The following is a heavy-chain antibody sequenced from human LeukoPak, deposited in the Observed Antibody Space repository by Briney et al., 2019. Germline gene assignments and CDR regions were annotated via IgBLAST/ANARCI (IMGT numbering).Heavy chain of an antibody. CDR2: ISFNGANT. CDR3: AREGRKYGSGSLYYFDY. J-gene: IGHJ4*02. Sequence: GESLRLSCAASGFTFSTYAMSWVRQAPGKGLEWVSAISFNGANTYYADSVKGRFTISRDNSKNTLYLQMNSLRAEDTAVYYCAREGRKYGSGSLYYFDYWGQGIVVTVSS. CDR1: GFTFSTYA. D-gene: IGHD3-10*01. V-gene: IGHV3-23*01.